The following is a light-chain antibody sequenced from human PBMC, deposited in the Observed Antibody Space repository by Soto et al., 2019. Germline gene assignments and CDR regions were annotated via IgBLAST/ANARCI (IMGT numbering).Light chain of an antibody. V-gene: IGKV1-39*01. Sequence: DIQLTQSPSSLSASVGDKVTITCRASQSIRSYLNWVQQKPGKAPKLLIYDASSLQTGVPSRFSGSRSGTDFSLTISSLQPEDFATYYCQQSYSTPPWTFGQGTKVEIK. CDR3: QQSYSTPPWT. CDR1: QSIRSY. CDR2: DAS. J-gene: IGKJ1*01.